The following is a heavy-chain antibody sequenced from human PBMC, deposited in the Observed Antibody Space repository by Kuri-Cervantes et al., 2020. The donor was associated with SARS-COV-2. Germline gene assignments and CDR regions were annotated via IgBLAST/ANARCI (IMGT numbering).Heavy chain of an antibody. V-gene: IGHV4-34*01. CDR3: ARDQSRDYDILTGYTANYYYYYMDV. D-gene: IGHD3-9*01. CDR1: GGSFNTYY. J-gene: IGHJ6*03. Sequence: SETLSLTCAVHGGSFNTYYWTWIRQPPGKGLEWIGEIKHSGSTNYNPSLKSRVTISVDTSKNQFSLKLSSVTAADTAVYYCARDQSRDYDILTGYTANYYYYYMDVWGKGTTVTVSS. CDR2: IKHSGST.